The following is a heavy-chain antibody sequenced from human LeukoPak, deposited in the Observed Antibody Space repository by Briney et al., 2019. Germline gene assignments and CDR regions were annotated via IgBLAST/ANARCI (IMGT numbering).Heavy chain of an antibody. D-gene: IGHD3-9*01. CDR3: ARDRGDRASYYDILTGYYQYNWFDP. V-gene: IGHV4-34*01. CDR1: GGSFSGYY. Sequence: SETLSLTCAVYGGSFSGYYWSWIRQPPGKGLEWIGEINHSGSTNYNPSLKSRVTISVDTSKNQFSLKLSSVTAADTAVYYCARDRGDRASYYDILTGYYQYNWFDPWGQGTLVTVSS. J-gene: IGHJ5*02. CDR2: INHSGST.